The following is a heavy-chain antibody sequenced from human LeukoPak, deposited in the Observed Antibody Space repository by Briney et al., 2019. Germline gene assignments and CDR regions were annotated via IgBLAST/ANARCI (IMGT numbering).Heavy chain of an antibody. D-gene: IGHD5-18*01. V-gene: IGHV3-23*01. CDR3: GKTTVGYSSGQKPAWPVDY. J-gene: IGHJ4*02. CDR2: IFGSGGSP. CDR1: GFTFGSHA. Sequence: GSLRLSCEASGFTFGSHAMYWVRQAPGKGLEWVAGIFGSGGSPHYADPVKGRFTISRDNSRNTVYLQINSLRAEDTAVYYCGKTTVGYSSGQKPAWPVDYWGQGTLVTVSS.